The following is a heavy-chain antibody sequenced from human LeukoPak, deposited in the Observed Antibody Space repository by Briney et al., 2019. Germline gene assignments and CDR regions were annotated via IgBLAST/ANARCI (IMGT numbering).Heavy chain of an antibody. Sequence: GGSLRLSCAASGFTFDDYAMYWVRQAPGKGLEWVANIKQDGSKKSYVDSVKGRFTISRDNAKNSLYLQMNSLRAEDTAIYYCTRVGYIDEGIDYWGQGTLVTVSS. CDR3: TRVGYIDEGIDY. CDR1: GFTFDDYA. J-gene: IGHJ4*02. V-gene: IGHV3-7*04. CDR2: IKQDGSKK. D-gene: IGHD5-24*01.